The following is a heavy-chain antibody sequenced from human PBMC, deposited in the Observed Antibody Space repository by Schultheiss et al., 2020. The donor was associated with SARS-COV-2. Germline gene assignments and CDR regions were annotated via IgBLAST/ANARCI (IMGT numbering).Heavy chain of an antibody. CDR1: GGSFSDYY. Sequence: SQTLSLTCAVYGGSFSDYYWGWIRQPPGKGLEWIGEINHSGSTNYNPSLKSRVTISVDTSKNQFSLKLSSVTAADTAVYYCARDARGYCSGGSCYSGYYYYGMDVWGQGTTVTVSS. J-gene: IGHJ6*02. CDR3: ARDARGYCSGGSCYSGYYYYGMDV. D-gene: IGHD2-15*01. V-gene: IGHV4-34*01. CDR2: INHSGST.